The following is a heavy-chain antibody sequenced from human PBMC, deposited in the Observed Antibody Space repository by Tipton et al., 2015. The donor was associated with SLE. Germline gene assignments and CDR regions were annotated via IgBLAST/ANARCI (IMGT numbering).Heavy chain of an antibody. D-gene: IGHD3-22*01. J-gene: IGHJ6*02. CDR3: ARGSVIGTSPFGMDV. CDR2: INPNRGNT. V-gene: IGHV1-8*01. Sequence: LVQSGSSVKVSCKASGYTFTTYDVNWVRQATGQGLEWMGRINPNRGNTGCAQRFQGRVTMARNTSISTAYMEVSSLTSEDTAVYYCARGSVIGTSPFGMDVWGQGTTVTVSS. CDR1: GYTFTTYD.